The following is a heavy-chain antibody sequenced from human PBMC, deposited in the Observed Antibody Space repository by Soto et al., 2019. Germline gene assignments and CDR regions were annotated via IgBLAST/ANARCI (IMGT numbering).Heavy chain of an antibody. V-gene: IGHV5-51*01. Sequence: GESLKISCKGSGYSFTSYWIGWVRQMPGKGLEWMGIIYPGDSDTRYSPSFQGQVTISADKSISTAYLQWSSLKASDTAMYYCARSGYDIFTGYYKDYWGQGTLVTVSS. CDR2: IYPGDSDT. CDR1: GYSFTSYW. D-gene: IGHD3-9*01. J-gene: IGHJ4*02. CDR3: ARSGYDIFTGYYKDY.